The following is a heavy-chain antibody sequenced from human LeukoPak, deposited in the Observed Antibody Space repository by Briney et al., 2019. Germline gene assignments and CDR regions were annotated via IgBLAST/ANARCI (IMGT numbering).Heavy chain of an antibody. CDR1: GFTFSNAW. J-gene: IGHJ4*02. V-gene: IGHV3-21*01. Sequence: PGGSLRLSCAASGFTFSNAWMSWVRQAPGKGLEWVSSISSSSSYIYYADSVKGRFTISRDNAKNSLYLHMNSLRAEDTAVYYCARLGASTVTTSYRGQGTLVTVSS. CDR2: ISSSSSYI. CDR3: ARLGASTVTTSY. D-gene: IGHD4-17*01.